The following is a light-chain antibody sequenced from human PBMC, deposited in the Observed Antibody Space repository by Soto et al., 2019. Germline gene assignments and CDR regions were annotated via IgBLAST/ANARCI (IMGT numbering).Light chain of an antibody. Sequence: QSVLTQPPSASGTPGQRVTISCSGSRSNIGSNYVYWYQQLPGTAPKVLIYRNNQRPSGVPDRFSGSKSGTSASLAISGLRSEDEADYYCAAWDDSLSAWVFGGGTKVTVL. V-gene: IGLV1-47*01. CDR2: RNN. J-gene: IGLJ3*02. CDR1: RSNIGSNY. CDR3: AAWDDSLSAWV.